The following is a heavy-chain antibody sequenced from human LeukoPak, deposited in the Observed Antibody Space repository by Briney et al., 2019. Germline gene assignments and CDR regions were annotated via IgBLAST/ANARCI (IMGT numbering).Heavy chain of an antibody. J-gene: IGHJ4*02. CDR3: ARENSGSYREFDY. D-gene: IGHD1-26*01. CDR2: IYTSGST. V-gene: IGHV4-4*07. CDR1: GGSISSYY. Sequence: SETLSLTCTVSGGSISSYYWSWIRQPAGKGLEWIGRIYTSGSTNYNASLKSRVSMSVDTSKNQFSLKLSSVTAADTVVFYCARENSGSYREFDYWGQGTLVTVSS.